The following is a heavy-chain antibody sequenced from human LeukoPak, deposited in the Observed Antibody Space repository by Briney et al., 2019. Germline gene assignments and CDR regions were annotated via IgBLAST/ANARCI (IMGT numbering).Heavy chain of an antibody. V-gene: IGHV3-30-3*01. J-gene: IGHJ4*02. CDR1: GFTFSSYA. CDR2: IPYDGSNK. Sequence: GGSLRLSCAASGFTFSSYAMHWVRQAPGKGLEWVAVIPYDGSNKYYADSVKGRFTISRDNSKNTLYLQMNSLRAEDTAVYYCASPNSVTMVRGVTTDYWGQGTLVTVSS. CDR3: ASPNSVTMVRGVTTDY. D-gene: IGHD3-10*01.